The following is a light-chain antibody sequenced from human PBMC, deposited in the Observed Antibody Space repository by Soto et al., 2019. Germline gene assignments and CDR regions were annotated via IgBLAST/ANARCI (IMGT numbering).Light chain of an antibody. J-gene: IGLJ1*01. CDR3: SSYTSNSS. Sequence: QSALTQPASVSGSPGQSITISCTGTSSDVGGYNYVSWYQQHPGKAPKLMIYDVSNRPSGVSNRFSGSKSGNTASLTISGLQAEDEADYYCSSYTSNSSFGPGTKLTVL. CDR1: SSDVGGYNY. V-gene: IGLV2-14*01. CDR2: DVS.